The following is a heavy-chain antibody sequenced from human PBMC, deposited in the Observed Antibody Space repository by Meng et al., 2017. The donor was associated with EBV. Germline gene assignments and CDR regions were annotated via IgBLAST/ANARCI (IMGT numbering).Heavy chain of an antibody. CDR2: INPTRGGK. CDR1: EDIVTGYY. Sequence: VQSGAEVENPWASVMVSWKESEDIVTGYYRTRVGQAPGEGLEWMGRINPTRGGKNYAQKFQGRGTMTRDTSISTAYMELSRLRSDDTAVYYCARVGIAVAGTGDYWGQGTLVTVSS. D-gene: IGHD6-19*01. CDR3: ARVGIAVAGTGDY. J-gene: IGHJ4*02. V-gene: IGHV1-2*06.